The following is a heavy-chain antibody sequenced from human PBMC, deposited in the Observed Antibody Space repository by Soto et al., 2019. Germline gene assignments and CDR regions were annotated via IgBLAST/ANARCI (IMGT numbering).Heavy chain of an antibody. J-gene: IGHJ5*02. CDR2: IYYSGST. CDR1: GGLIPTRCSF. Sequence: SETLSLTSPVSGGLIPTRCSFWAGARQPPGKGLEWIGSIYYSGSTYYNPSLRSRVTISVDTSKNQFSLKLSSVTAADTAVFYCARHYSSGSRNWFDPWGQGTLVTVS. D-gene: IGHD6-19*01. CDR3: ARHYSSGSRNWFDP. V-gene: IGHV4-39*01.